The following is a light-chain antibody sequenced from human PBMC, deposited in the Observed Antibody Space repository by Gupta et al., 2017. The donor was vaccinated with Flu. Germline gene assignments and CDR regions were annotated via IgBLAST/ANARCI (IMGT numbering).Light chain of an antibody. Sequence: QSALTQPASVAGSPGQSIPISCTGTSSDVGGYNYVSWYQHHPDKAPNLMIFEVTNRPSGVSDRFSGSKYGNTASVTTAGLQAEEEADYYCSSDTNTNNLVVFGGGTKLTVL. CDR3: SSDTNTNNLVV. V-gene: IGLV2-14*01. CDR2: EVT. J-gene: IGLJ2*01. CDR1: SSDVGGYNY.